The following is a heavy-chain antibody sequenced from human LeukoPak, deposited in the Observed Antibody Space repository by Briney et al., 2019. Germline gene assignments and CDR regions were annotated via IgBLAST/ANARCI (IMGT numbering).Heavy chain of an antibody. Sequence: ASVKVSCKASAYPFTGYYMPWVRQAPGQGLEWMGWINPNNGGTTYAQKFHGRVTMTSDTSISTAYTELGRRTSDDTAVYYCASPDYYGPGSYKFDPWGQGTLVTVSS. CDR1: AYPFTGYY. CDR2: INPNNGGT. D-gene: IGHD3-10*01. J-gene: IGHJ5*02. V-gene: IGHV1-2*02. CDR3: ASPDYYGPGSYKFDP.